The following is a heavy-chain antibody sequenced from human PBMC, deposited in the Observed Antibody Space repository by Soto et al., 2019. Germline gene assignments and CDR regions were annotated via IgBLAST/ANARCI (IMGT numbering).Heavy chain of an antibody. CDR1: GETICSCL. CDR2: IYYSGST. V-gene: IGHV4-59*01. CDR3: AIEVMDFWSGSYNGFDP. J-gene: IGHJ5*02. Sequence: SGSTYLARAASGETICSCLWGWTWQHTGKGLEWIGYIYYSGSTDYNPSLKSRVTISVDTSKNQFSLKLSSVTAADTAVYYCAIEVMDFWSGSYNGFDPWGQGTLVTVSP. D-gene: IGHD3-3*01.